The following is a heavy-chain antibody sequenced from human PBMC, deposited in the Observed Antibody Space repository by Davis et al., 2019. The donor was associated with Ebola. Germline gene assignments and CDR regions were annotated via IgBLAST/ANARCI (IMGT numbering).Heavy chain of an antibody. CDR1: GFNFNTFC. Sequence: GESLKISCAASGFNFNTFCMNWVRQPPGKGLEWVSSISGASGGRKDYADSVKGRFTISRDNSRNTVYLQMNSLRAEDSAVYYCARLQVPGRPFYYYGMDVWGQGTTVTVSS. CDR3: ARLQVPGRPFYYYGMDV. V-gene: IGHV3-23*01. J-gene: IGHJ6*02. D-gene: IGHD6-6*01. CDR2: ISGASGGRK.